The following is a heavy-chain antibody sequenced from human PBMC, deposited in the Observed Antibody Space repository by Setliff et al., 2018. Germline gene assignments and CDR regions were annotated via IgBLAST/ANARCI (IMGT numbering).Heavy chain of an antibody. CDR3: ARSLTGYSSSSYYYYYMDV. CDR1: GGTFSSYA. V-gene: IGHV1-69*13. CDR2: IIPILGTA. J-gene: IGHJ6*03. Sequence: SVKVSCKASGGTFSSYAITWVRRAPGQGLEWMGGIIPILGTANYAQKFQGRVTITADESTSTAYMELSSLRSEDTAVYYCARSLTGYSSSSYYYYYMDVWGKGTTVTVSS. D-gene: IGHD6-13*01.